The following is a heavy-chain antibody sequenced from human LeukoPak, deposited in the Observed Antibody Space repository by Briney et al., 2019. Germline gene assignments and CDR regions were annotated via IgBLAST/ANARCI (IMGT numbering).Heavy chain of an antibody. CDR2: ISGSGGST. Sequence: GGSLRLSCAASGFTFSSYAMGWVRQAPGKGLEWVSAISGSGGSTYYADSVKGRFTISRDNSKNTLYLQMNSLRAEDTAVYYCGYGDYYYYGMDVWGQGTTVTVSS. J-gene: IGHJ6*02. V-gene: IGHV3-23*01. D-gene: IGHD4-17*01. CDR1: GFTFSSYA. CDR3: GYGDYYYYGMDV.